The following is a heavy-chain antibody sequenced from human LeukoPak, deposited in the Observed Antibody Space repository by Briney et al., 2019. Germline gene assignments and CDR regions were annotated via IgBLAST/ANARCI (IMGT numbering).Heavy chain of an antibody. D-gene: IGHD5-18*01. Sequence: SETLSLTCTVSGGSISSYYWSWIRQPPGKGLEWIGYINYSGSTNYNPSLKSRVTISVDTSKNQFSLKLSSVTAADTAVYYCARLNSLTAVDTAMAILDYWGQGTLVTVSS. V-gene: IGHV4-59*08. J-gene: IGHJ4*02. CDR1: GGSISSYY. CDR3: ARLNSLTAVDTAMAILDY. CDR2: INYSGST.